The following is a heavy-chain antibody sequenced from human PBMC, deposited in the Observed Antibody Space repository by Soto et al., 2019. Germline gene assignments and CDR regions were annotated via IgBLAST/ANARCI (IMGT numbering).Heavy chain of an antibody. Sequence: QVQLQESGPGLVKPSQTLSLTCTVSGGSISSGGYYWSWIRQHPGKGLEWIGYIYYSGSTYYNPSLKSRVTISVDTSKNQFSLKLSSVTVADTAVYYCARDRYGDYEGYYYGMDVWGQGTTVTVSS. J-gene: IGHJ6*02. D-gene: IGHD4-17*01. CDR2: IYYSGST. V-gene: IGHV4-31*03. CDR1: GGSISSGGYY. CDR3: ARDRYGDYEGYYYGMDV.